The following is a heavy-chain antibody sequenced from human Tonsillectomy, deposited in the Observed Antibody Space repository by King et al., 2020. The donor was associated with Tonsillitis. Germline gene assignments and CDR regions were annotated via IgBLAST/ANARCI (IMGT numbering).Heavy chain of an antibody. CDR2: MNPNSGNT. V-gene: IGHV1-8*01. CDR3: ARGRSSITFFGMIKGYMDV. D-gene: IGHD3-3*01. CDR1: GYTFTSYD. Sequence: QLVQSGAEVKKPGASVKVSCKASGYTFTSYDINWVRQATGQGLEWMGWMNPNSGNTGYAQKFQGRVTMTRNTSISTVYMELSSLRSDDTAVYYCARGRSSITFFGMIKGYMDVWGKGTTVTVSS. J-gene: IGHJ6*03.